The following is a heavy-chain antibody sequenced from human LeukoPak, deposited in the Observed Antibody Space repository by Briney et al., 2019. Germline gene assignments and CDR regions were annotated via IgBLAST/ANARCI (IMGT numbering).Heavy chain of an antibody. J-gene: IGHJ5*02. Sequence: PSETLSLTCTVSGGSISIGGYYWSWIRQHPGKGLKWLGHISYTGSTYYNPSLKSRVTISVDTSNNQFFLKLSSVTAADTAVYYCARDAKYVWGNYRWFDPWGQGILVTVSS. V-gene: IGHV4-31*03. CDR2: ISYTGST. D-gene: IGHD3-16*02. CDR3: ARDAKYVWGNYRWFDP. CDR1: GGSISIGGYY.